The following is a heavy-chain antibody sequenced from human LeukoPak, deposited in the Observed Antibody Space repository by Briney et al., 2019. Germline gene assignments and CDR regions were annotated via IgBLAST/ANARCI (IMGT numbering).Heavy chain of an antibody. D-gene: IGHD2-15*01. CDR1: GFTFSNYW. V-gene: IGHV3-74*01. CDR2: IKSDGSST. CDR3: AQGVVPDY. J-gene: IGHJ4*02. Sequence: GGSLRLSCAASGFTFSNYWMHWVRHGPGKGLVWVSRIKSDGSSTSYADSVKGRFTISRDNAKNTLYLQMNSLRAEDTAVYYCAQGVVPDYWGQGTLVTVSS.